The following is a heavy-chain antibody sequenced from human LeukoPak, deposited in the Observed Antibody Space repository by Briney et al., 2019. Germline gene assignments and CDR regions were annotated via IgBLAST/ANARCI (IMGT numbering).Heavy chain of an antibody. J-gene: IGHJ4*02. Sequence: ASVKVSCKASGYTFTSYDINWVRQATGQGLEWMGWMNPNSGDTGYAQKFQARVTMTRNTSISTAYMELSSLRSEDTAVYYCARQDDYGDYVIDYWGQGTLVTVSS. CDR1: GYTFTSYD. V-gene: IGHV1-8*01. CDR2: MNPNSGDT. CDR3: ARQDDYGDYVIDY. D-gene: IGHD4-17*01.